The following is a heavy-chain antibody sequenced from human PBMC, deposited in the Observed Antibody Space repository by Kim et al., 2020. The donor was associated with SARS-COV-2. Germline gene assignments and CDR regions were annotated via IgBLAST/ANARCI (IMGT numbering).Heavy chain of an antibody. D-gene: IGHD4-4*01. V-gene: IGHV3-7*04. J-gene: IGHJ6*02. CDR2: IKQDGSEK. CDR1: GLTLSKMW. CDR3: AWGRQLGA. Sequence: GGSLRLSCAASGLTLSKMWMNWVRRAPGKGLEWVANIKQDGSEKNYVDSVKGRFTISRDSAENSVSLQMNSLRVEDTAVYYCAWGRQLGAWGQGTTVTVSS.